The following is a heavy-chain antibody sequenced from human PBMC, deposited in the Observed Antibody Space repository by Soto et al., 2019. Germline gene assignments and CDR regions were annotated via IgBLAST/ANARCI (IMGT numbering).Heavy chain of an antibody. CDR3: ARGYYDSSGYYI. D-gene: IGHD3-22*01. CDR1: GGTFSSYA. J-gene: IGHJ3*02. CDR2: IIPIFGTA. V-gene: IGHV1-69*06. Sequence: QVQLVQSGAEVKKPGSSVKVSCKASGGTFSSYAISWVRQAPGQGFEWMGGIIPIFGTANYAQKFQGRVTITADKATSTAYMELSSLRSEDTTVYYCARGYYDSSGYYIWGQGTMVTVSS.